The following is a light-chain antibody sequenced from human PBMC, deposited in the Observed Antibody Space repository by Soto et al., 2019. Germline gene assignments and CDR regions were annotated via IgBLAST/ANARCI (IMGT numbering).Light chain of an antibody. CDR1: QSVLYTSNNKNY. V-gene: IGKV4-1*01. CDR2: WAS. Sequence: DIVMTQSPDSLAVSLGERATINCKSSQSVLYTSNNKNYLAWYQQKPGQPPKVLIYWASTRESGVPDRFNGSGSGTDFTLTISSLQAEDVAVYYCQQYSSTPLTFGGGTKVDIK. J-gene: IGKJ4*01. CDR3: QQYSSTPLT.